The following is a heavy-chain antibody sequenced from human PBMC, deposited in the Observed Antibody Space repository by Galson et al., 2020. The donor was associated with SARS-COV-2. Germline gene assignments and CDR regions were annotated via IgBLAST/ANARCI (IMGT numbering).Heavy chain of an antibody. J-gene: IGHJ4*02. CDR2: IKQDGSEK. CDR1: GFTFSSSW. D-gene: IGHD6-13*01. V-gene: IGHV3-7*01. CDR3: ARLSIAAACADY. Sequence: GGSLRLSCAASGFTFSSSWMSWVRQAPGKGLEWVANIKQDGSEKYYVDSVKGRFTISRENAKNSLYLQMNSLRAEDTAVYYCARLSIAAACADYWGQGTLVTVSS.